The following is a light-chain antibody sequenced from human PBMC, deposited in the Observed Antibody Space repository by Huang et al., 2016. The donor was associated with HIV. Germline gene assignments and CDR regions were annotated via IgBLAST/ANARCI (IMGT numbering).Light chain of an antibody. CDR1: QSVSSN. Sequence: EIVMTQSPATLSVSPGERVTLSCRASQSVSSNLAWYQQKPGQAPRLLIYGASTRATGIPARFIGSGSGTEFTLTISSLQSEDFAVYYCQQYNNWPPWTFGQGTKVEIK. CDR3: QQYNNWPPWT. CDR2: GAS. J-gene: IGKJ1*01. V-gene: IGKV3-15*01.